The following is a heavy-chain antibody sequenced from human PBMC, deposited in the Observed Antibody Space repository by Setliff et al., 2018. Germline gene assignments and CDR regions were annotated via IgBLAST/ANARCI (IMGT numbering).Heavy chain of an antibody. CDR2: ISAYNGKT. CDR1: GYTFANSI. J-gene: IGHJ5*02. V-gene: IGHV1-18*04. D-gene: IGHD2-8*01. Sequence: ASVKVSCKASGYTFANSIVSWVRQAPGQGLEWMGWISAYNGKTYIKEKFQGRLSMTTDTSTNTGYMELRNLTPDDTAVYFCERLVRYCTQRACQRTQYADLWGQGTRVTVSS. CDR3: ERLVRYCTQRACQRTQYADL.